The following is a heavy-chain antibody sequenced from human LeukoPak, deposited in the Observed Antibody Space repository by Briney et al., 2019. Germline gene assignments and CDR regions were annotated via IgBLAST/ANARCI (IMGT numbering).Heavy chain of an antibody. CDR1: GFIFSNYA. D-gene: IGHD4-17*01. J-gene: IGHJ4*02. CDR2: ISYDGNNQ. V-gene: IGHV3-30*18. CDR3: VKVYPTLTTSSVLGN. Sequence: PGRSLRLSCAASGFIFSNYAIHWVRQAPGKGLEWVAAISYDGNNQHYGDPVKGRFTISRDNSKNTVFLQIDTLRTEDSAVYYCVKVYPTLTTSSVLGNWGQGTLVTVSS.